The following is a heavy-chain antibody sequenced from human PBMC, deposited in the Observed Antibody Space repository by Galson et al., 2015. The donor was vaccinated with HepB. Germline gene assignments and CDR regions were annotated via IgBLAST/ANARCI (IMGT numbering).Heavy chain of an antibody. J-gene: IGHJ4*02. V-gene: IGHV3-30*02. D-gene: IGHD3-22*01. CDR1: GFAFSSYG. CDR3: AKDLRYYDSSGTLDY. CDR2: IRYDGSNK. Sequence: SLRLSCAASGFAFSSYGMHWVRQAPGKGLEWVAFIRYDGSNKYYADSVKGRFTISRDNSKNTLYLQMNSLRAEDTAVYYCAKDLRYYDSSGTLDYWGQGTLVTVSS.